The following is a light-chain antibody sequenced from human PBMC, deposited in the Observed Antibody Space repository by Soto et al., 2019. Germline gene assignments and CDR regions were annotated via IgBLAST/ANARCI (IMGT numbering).Light chain of an antibody. Sequence: DIQMTQSPSTLSASVGDRVTITCRASQSIRSWLAWYQQKPGKAPKLLIYKASSLESGVPSRFSGSGSGTEFTLTISSLQPDDFATDYCQQYNSYPGTFGQGTKVEIK. CDR1: QSIRSW. CDR2: KAS. J-gene: IGKJ1*01. CDR3: QQYNSYPGT. V-gene: IGKV1-5*03.